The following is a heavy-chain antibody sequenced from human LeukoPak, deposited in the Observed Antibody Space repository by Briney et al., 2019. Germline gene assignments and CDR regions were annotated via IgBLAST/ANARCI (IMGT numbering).Heavy chain of an antibody. Sequence: GGSLRLSCAASGFSFSDYYMSWIRQAPGKGLEWVSSISSSSSYIYYADSVKGRFTISRDNAKNSLYLQMNSLRAEDTAVYYCARPRADWTTPNDYWGQGTLVTVSS. V-gene: IGHV3-11*06. D-gene: IGHD3/OR15-3a*01. J-gene: IGHJ4*02. CDR2: ISSSSSYI. CDR3: ARPRADWTTPNDY. CDR1: GFSFSDYY.